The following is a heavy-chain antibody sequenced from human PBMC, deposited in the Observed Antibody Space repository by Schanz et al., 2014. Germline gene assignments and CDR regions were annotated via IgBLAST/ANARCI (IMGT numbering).Heavy chain of an antibody. J-gene: IGHJ2*01. CDR2: IIPILGIA. Sequence: QVQLVQSGAEVKKPGASVKVSCKASGYTFTSHGISWVRQAPGQGLEWMGRIIPILGIANYAQKFQGRVTITADRSTSTAYMELSSLRSDDTAVYYCARLSVAGRPHVNYWYFDLWGRGTLVTVSS. D-gene: IGHD6-19*01. CDR3: ARLSVAGRPHVNYWYFDL. CDR1: GYTFTSHG. V-gene: IGHV1-69*02.